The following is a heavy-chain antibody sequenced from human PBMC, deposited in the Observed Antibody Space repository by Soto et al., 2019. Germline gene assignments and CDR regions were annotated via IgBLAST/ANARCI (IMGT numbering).Heavy chain of an antibody. D-gene: IGHD1-26*01. CDR3: VRDDIGLGIDY. V-gene: IGHV4-4*02. CDR2: IIHSGST. Sequence: SETLSLTCAVSGGSINSNNWWTWVRQPPGKGLEWIGEIIHSGSTNYNPSLKSRVTMSVDESKNQFSLKLNSVTAADTAVYYCVRDDIGLGIDYWGLGTLVTVSS. J-gene: IGHJ4*02. CDR1: GGSINSNNW.